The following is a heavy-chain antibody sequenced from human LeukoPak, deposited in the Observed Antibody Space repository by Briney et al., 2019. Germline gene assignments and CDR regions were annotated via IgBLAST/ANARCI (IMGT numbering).Heavy chain of an antibody. CDR3: ARVGIALKSPFDY. D-gene: IGHD1-1*01. V-gene: IGHV3-11*01. J-gene: IGHJ4*02. Sequence: GGSLRLSCLASGFTFSDYYMSWVRQAPGKGLEWISYMSSRGYPTYYAESVKTRFTTSRHNAKNTLYLQMHNLRADDTAVYFCARVGIALKSPFDYWGLGTLVAVSS. CDR2: MSSRGYPT. CDR1: GFTFSDYY.